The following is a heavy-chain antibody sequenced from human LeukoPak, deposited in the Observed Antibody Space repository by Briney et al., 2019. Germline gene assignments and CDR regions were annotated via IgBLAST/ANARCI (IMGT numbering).Heavy chain of an antibody. Sequence: PSQTLSLTCAVSGYSLSSGYYWGWIRQPPGKGLEWLGSIYHSGSTYYNPSLKSRVTISVDTSKNQFSLKLSSVTAADTAVYYCARALNYYDSSGYPDYWGQGTLVTVSS. CDR3: ARALNYYDSSGYPDY. V-gene: IGHV4-38-2*01. CDR1: GYSLSSGYY. J-gene: IGHJ4*02. CDR2: IYHSGST. D-gene: IGHD3-22*01.